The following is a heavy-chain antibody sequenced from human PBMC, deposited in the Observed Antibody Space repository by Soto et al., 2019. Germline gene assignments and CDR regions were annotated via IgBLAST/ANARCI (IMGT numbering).Heavy chain of an antibody. CDR1: GFNFNAAW. CDR2: IKSKVNGGTI. D-gene: IGHD3-16*01. Sequence: EVQLAESGGDFVKPGGSLRLSCAASGFNFNAAWMNWVRQSPGKGLEWVGRIKSKVNGGTIDYAAPVKGRFTISRDDSTNTLYLEMNSLKTEDTALYYCSADLPYWGAYAFDYWGQGTLVTVSS. CDR3: SADLPYWGAYAFDY. V-gene: IGHV3-15*07. J-gene: IGHJ4*02.